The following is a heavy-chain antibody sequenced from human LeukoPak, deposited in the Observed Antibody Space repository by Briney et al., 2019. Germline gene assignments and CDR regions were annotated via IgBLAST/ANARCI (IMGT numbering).Heavy chain of an antibody. CDR3: AIGGIEYSSSSAGNWFDP. D-gene: IGHD6-6*01. J-gene: IGHJ5*02. CDR1: GYTFTSYG. Sequence: ASVKVSCKASGYTFTSYGISWVRQAPGQGLEWMGWISAYNGNTNYAQKLQGRVTMTTDTSTSTAYMELRSLRSDDTAVYYCAIGGIEYSSSSAGNWFDPWGQGTLVTVSS. V-gene: IGHV1-18*01. CDR2: ISAYNGNT.